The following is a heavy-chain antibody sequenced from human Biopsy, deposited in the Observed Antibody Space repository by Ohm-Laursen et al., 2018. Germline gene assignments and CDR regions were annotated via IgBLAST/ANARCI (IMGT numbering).Heavy chain of an antibody. CDR3: ARGMRSSGWPYFDS. J-gene: IGHJ4*02. V-gene: IGHV4-61*01. Sequence: GTLSLTCTVSGDSVSSGSFYWTWIRQPPGQGLEYIGYIYVRGSTANYNPSLESRVTMSVDMPKNQFSLKLSSVTAADTAIYYCARGMRSSGWPYFDSWGQGTLVTVSS. D-gene: IGHD6-19*01. CDR1: GDSVSSGSFY. CDR2: IYVRGSTA.